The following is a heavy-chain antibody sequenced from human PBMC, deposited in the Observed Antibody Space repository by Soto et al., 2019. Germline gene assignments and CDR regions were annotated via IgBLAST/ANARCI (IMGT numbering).Heavy chain of an antibody. Sequence: PGGSLRLSCAASGFTFSNYGMHWVRQAPGKGLEWVVLISYDGSNTYYADSVKGRFTISRDNSKNTLYLQMNSLRAEDTALYYCAKGEYCSGGSCYYNYNMDVWGQGTTVTVSS. CDR1: GFTFSNYG. V-gene: IGHV3-30*18. CDR3: AKGEYCSGGSCYYNYNMDV. CDR2: ISYDGSNT. J-gene: IGHJ6*02. D-gene: IGHD2-15*01.